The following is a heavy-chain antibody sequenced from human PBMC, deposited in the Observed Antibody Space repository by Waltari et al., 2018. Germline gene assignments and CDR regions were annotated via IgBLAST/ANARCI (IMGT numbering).Heavy chain of an antibody. Sequence: EVQLVESGGGLVKPGGSLRLSCAASGFTFSSYSMNWVRQAPGKGLEWVSSIISSSSYIYYADSVKGRFTIARDNAKNSLYLQMNSLRAEDTAVYYWARGTRGYSYVFDYWGQGTLVTVSS. CDR3: ARGTRGYSYVFDY. CDR2: IISSSSYI. CDR1: GFTFSSYS. J-gene: IGHJ4*02. V-gene: IGHV3-21*01. D-gene: IGHD5-18*01.